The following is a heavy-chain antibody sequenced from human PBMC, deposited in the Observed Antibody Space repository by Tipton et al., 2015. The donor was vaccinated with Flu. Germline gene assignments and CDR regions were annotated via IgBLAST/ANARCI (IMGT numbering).Heavy chain of an antibody. CDR3: ARDYDS. J-gene: IGHJ4*02. V-gene: IGHV4-38-2*02. Sequence: TLSLTCTISGDSIRSDYYWGWIRQPPGKGLEWVGGIYDRGSATYSPSVGGRVTISTDTSKNEVFLQLRSATAADTAIYYCARDYDSWGQGTLVTVSS. CDR1: GDSIRSDYY. CDR2: IYDRGSA.